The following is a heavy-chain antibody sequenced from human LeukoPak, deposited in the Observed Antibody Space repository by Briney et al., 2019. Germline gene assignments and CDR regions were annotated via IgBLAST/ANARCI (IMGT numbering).Heavy chain of an antibody. D-gene: IGHD5-24*01. J-gene: IGHJ4*02. Sequence: SVKVSCKASGGTFSGYAINWVRQAPGQGLEWMGGIVPIFGSANYAQKFQGRVTITADESTSTACMELSSLRSEDTAVYYCASSGHAYNSRHFDYWGQGTLVTVSS. CDR1: GGTFSGYA. CDR3: ASSGHAYNSRHFDY. CDR2: IVPIFGSA. V-gene: IGHV1-69*13.